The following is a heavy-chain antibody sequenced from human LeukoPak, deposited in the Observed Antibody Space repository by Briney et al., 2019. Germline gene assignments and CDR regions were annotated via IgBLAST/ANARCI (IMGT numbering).Heavy chain of an antibody. V-gene: IGHV4-39*07. CDR1: GGSISSSSYY. Sequence: EASETLSLTCTVSGGSISSSSYYWGWIRQPPGKGLEWIGSIYYSGSTYYNPSLKSRVTISVDTSKNQFSLKLSSVTAADTAVYYCARSEYSYGADAFDIWGQGTMVTVSS. J-gene: IGHJ3*02. CDR3: ARSEYSYGADAFDI. D-gene: IGHD5-18*01. CDR2: IYYSGST.